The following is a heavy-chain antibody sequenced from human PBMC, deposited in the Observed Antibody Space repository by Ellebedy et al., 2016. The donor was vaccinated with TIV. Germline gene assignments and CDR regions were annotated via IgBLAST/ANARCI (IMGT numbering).Heavy chain of an antibody. D-gene: IGHD1-7*01. CDR3: ARDRGLGTTTSLDY. CDR2: VYYSGST. V-gene: IGHV4-39*07. Sequence: SETLSLTCSVSGSVSGASISNSGYYWAWLRQPPGKGLEWIGSVYYSGSTYYNPSLKSRVTMSVDTSKNQFSLKLSSVTAADTAVYYCARDRGLGTTTSLDYWGQGTLVTVAS. J-gene: IGHJ4*02. CDR1: GASISNSGYY.